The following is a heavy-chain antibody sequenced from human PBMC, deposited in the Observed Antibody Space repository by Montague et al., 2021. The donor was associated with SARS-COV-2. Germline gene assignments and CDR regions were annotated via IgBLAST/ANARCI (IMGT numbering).Heavy chain of an antibody. V-gene: IGHV2-5*02. J-gene: IGHJ5*02. CDR2: IYWDEDK. CDR1: GFSLNTSGEG. CDR3: ARYGDYGSCFDP. Sequence: PALVKPTQTLTLTCTFSGFSLNTSGEGVGWDRQPPGKALEWLALIYWDEDKRYSPSLKSRSTISKDTTKNEVVLTVANMDPVDTATYYCARYGDYGSCFDPWGQGTLVAVSS. D-gene: IGHD4-17*01.